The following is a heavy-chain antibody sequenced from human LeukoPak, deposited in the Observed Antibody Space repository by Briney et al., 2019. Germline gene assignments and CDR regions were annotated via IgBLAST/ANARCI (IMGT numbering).Heavy chain of an antibody. CDR1: GFTFSNYG. D-gene: IGHD3-22*01. Sequence: PGGSLRLSCTASGFTFSNYGMHWVRQAPGKGLEWVAVIWYDGSNKYYADSVKGRFTISRDNSKKTLYLQMNTLRAEDTAVYYCARDGINHYDSSGYPAIDIWGQGTMVTVSS. CDR2: IWYDGSNK. J-gene: IGHJ3*02. CDR3: ARDGINHYDSSGYPAIDI. V-gene: IGHV3-33*01.